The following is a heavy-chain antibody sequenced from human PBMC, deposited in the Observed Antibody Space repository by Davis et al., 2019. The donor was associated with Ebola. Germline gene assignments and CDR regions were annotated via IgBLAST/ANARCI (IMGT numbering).Heavy chain of an antibody. V-gene: IGHV3-33*01. D-gene: IGHD1-1*01. CDR1: GFTLGSYA. CDR3: ARVPGYWSGHIDS. Sequence: GGSLRLSCAASGFTLGSYAMHWVRQAPGKGLEWVAVIWYDGTNKYYADSVKGRFSVSRDDSKNTLYLQMDSLRAEDTAVYYCARVPGYWSGHIDSWGQGTLVTVSS. J-gene: IGHJ4*02. CDR2: IWYDGTNK.